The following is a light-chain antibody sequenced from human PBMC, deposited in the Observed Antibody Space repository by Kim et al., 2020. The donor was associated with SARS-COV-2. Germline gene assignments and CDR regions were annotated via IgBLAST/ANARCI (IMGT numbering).Light chain of an antibody. CDR2: AAS. CDR3: QKYDSAPWT. V-gene: IGKV1-27*01. Sequence: ASVGDRVTITCRASQDISRSLAWYQQRPGKVPNLLIYAASTLQSGVPSRFSGSRSGTEFTHPISSLQPEGVATYYCQKYDSAPWTFGPGTRVEIK. CDR1: QDISRS. J-gene: IGKJ1*01.